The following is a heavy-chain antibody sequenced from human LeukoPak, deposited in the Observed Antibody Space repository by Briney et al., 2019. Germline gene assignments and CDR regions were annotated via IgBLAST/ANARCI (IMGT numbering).Heavy chain of an antibody. J-gene: IGHJ4*02. CDR1: GGSISSGGYY. V-gene: IGHV4-31*01. Sequence: SQTLSLTCTVSGGSISSGGYYWSWIRQHPGKGLEWIGYIYYSGSTYYNPSLKSQVTISVDTSKNQFPLKLSSVTAADTAVYYCARDRGRMVRRVIDYWGQGTLVTVSS. CDR3: ARDRGRMVRRVIDY. D-gene: IGHD3-10*01. CDR2: IYYSGST.